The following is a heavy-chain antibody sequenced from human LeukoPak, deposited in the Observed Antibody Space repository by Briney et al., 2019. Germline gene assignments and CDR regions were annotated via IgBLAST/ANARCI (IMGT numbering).Heavy chain of an antibody. CDR3: ARVPHYDSSYDAFDI. CDR2: IYHSGST. D-gene: IGHD3-22*01. J-gene: IGHJ3*02. V-gene: IGHV4-30-2*01. Sequence: SKTLSLTCAVSGGSISSGGYSWSWIRQPPGKGLEWIGYIYHSGSTYYNPSLKSRVTISVDRSKNQFSLKLSSVTAADTAVYYCARVPHYDSSYDAFDIWGQGTMVTVSS. CDR1: GGSISSGGYS.